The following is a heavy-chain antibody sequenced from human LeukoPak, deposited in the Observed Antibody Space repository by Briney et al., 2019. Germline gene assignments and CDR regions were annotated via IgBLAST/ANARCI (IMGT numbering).Heavy chain of an antibody. CDR2: MNPNSGNT. CDR3: ARGAYYGSAANWFDP. V-gene: IGHV1-8*01. D-gene: IGHD3-10*01. Sequence: GASVKVPCKASGYTFTSYDINWVRQATGQGLEWMGWMNPNSGNTGYAQKFQGRVTMTRNTSISTAYMELSSLRSEDTAVYYCARGAYYGSAANWFDPWGQGTLVTVSS. J-gene: IGHJ5*02. CDR1: GYTFTSYD.